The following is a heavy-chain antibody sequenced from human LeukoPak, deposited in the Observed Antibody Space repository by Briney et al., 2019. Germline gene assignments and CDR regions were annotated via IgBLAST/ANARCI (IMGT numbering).Heavy chain of an antibody. CDR1: GGPFSGYY. CDR2: INHSGST. V-gene: IGHV4-34*01. D-gene: IGHD6-13*01. J-gene: IGHJ1*01. CDR3: ARRRAAAAGTAEYFQH. Sequence: SETLSLTCAVYGGPFSGYYWSWIRQPPGKGLEWIGEINHSGSTNYNPSLKSRVTISVDTSKNQFSLKLSSVTAADTAVYYCARRRAAAAGTAEYFQHWGQGTLVTVSS.